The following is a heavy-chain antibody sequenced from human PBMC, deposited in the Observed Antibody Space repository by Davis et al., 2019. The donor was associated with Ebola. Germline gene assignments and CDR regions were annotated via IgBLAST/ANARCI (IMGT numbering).Heavy chain of an antibody. CDR1: GFTFSSYG. V-gene: IGHV3-30*02. Sequence: PGGSLRLSCAASGFTFSSYGMHWVRQAPGKGLEWVAVIWYDGSNKYYADSVKGRFTISRDNSKNTLYLQMNSLRAEDTAVYYCAKEGGVVNLDYWGQGTLVTVSS. CDR3: AKEGGVVNLDY. CDR2: IWYDGSNK. J-gene: IGHJ4*02. D-gene: IGHD3-3*01.